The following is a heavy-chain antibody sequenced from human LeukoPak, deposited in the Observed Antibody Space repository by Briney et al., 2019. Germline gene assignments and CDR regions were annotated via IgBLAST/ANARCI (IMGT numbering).Heavy chain of an antibody. D-gene: IGHD6-13*01. V-gene: IGHV3-23*01. Sequence: GGSLRLSCAASGFTFSSYALSWVRQPPGKGLEWVSGISDNGVSTYYADSVKGRFTISRSQSKNTLYLQMNSLRAEGTAVYYCARGGTSWHGFNSWGQGTLVTVSS. CDR2: ISDNGVST. CDR3: ARGGTSWHGFNS. J-gene: IGHJ4*02. CDR1: GFTFSSYA.